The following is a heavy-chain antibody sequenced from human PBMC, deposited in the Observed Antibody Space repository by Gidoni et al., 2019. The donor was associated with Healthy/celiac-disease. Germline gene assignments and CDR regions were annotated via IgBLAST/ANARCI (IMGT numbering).Heavy chain of an antibody. Sequence: EVQLVESGGGLVKPGGCLRLSSAASGFTFSSYSRNWVRQAPGKGLEWVSSISSSSSYIYYADSVKGRFTVSRDNAKNSLYLQMSSLGAEDTAVYYCAGGGGAQRFDYWGQGTLVTVSS. J-gene: IGHJ4*02. V-gene: IGHV3-21*01. CDR2: ISSSSSYI. CDR1: GFTFSSYS. CDR3: AGGGGAQRFDY. D-gene: IGHD3-16*01.